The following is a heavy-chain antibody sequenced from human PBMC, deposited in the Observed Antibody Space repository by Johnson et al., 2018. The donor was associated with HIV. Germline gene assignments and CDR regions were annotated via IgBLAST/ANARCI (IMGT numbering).Heavy chain of an antibody. J-gene: IGHJ3*02. D-gene: IGHD3-9*01. V-gene: IGHV3-30*04. CDR3: AKDLRVFDWFNAYDAFDI. CDR2: ISYDGSDK. CDR1: GFTFSSYA. Sequence: QVQLVEFGGGVVQPGRSLRLSCAASGFTFSSYAMHWVRQAPGKGLEWVAVISYDGSDKYYADSVKGRFTVSRDSSKNTLYLQVNSLRAEDAAVYYCAKDLRVFDWFNAYDAFDIWGQGTMVTVSS.